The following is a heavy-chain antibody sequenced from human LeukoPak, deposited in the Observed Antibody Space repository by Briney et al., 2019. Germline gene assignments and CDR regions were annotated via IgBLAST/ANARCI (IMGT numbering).Heavy chain of an antibody. J-gene: IGHJ5*02. CDR2: IKNDGSTT. D-gene: IGHD1-20*01. CDR1: GFTFSSYW. CDR3: APNLWYNYGFDP. V-gene: IGHV3-74*01. Sequence: PGGSLRLSCAASGFTFSSYWMHWLRQAPGKGLVWVSRIKNDGSTTTYADSGKGRFTISRDNAKNTLYLQMNTLRAEDTAVYYCAPNLWYNYGFDPWGQGTLVTVSS.